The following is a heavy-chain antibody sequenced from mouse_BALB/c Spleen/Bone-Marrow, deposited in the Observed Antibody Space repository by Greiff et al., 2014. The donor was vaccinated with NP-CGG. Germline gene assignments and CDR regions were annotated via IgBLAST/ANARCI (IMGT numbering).Heavy chain of an antibody. V-gene: IGHV14-3*02. J-gene: IGHJ4*01. Sequence: VQLKESGAELVKPGASVKLSCTASGFNIKDTYMHWVKQRPEQGLEWIGRIDPANGNTKYDPKFQGKATITADASSNTAYLQLSSLTSEDTAVYYCARYCRYYYAMDYWGQGTSVTVSS. CDR1: GFNIKDTY. CDR2: IDPANGNT. CDR3: ARYCRYYYAMDY.